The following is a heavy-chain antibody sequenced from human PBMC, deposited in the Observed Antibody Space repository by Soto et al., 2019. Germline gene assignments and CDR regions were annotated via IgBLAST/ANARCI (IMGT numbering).Heavy chain of an antibody. CDR3: AKERDTRSSSCFDS. CDR1: GFIFSDYY. Sequence: GGSLRLSCAASGFIFSDYYMTWIRQAPGKGLEWVSYMSSSGNDIYYADSVKGRFTISRDNIKNSLYLQMDSLRAEDAAVYYCAKERDTRSSSCFDSWGQGTLVTVSS. D-gene: IGHD5-18*01. J-gene: IGHJ4*02. V-gene: IGHV3-11*04. CDR2: MSSSGNDI.